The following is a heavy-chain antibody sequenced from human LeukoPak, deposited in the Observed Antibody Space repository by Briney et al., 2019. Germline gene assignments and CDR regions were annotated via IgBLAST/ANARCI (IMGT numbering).Heavy chain of an antibody. CDR1: GFTFSSYA. CDR2: ITTSGDNT. V-gene: IGHV3-23*01. D-gene: IGHD3-22*01. J-gene: IGHJ4*02. CDR3: AKRGAYDNRYFVY. Sequence: GGSLRLSCAASGFTFSSYAMSWVRQAPGKGLEWVSSITTSGDNTYYADSVKGRFTISRDNSKNTLCLQMNSLRAEDMVVYYCAKRGAYDNRYFVYWLQGTLVTV.